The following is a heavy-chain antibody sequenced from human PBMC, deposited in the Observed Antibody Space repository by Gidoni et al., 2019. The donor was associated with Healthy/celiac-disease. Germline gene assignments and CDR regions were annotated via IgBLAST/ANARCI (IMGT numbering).Heavy chain of an antibody. J-gene: IGHJ4*02. CDR2: ISYDGSNK. V-gene: IGHV3-30-3*01. CDR3: ARASRVVVVVAATDY. D-gene: IGHD2-15*01. Sequence: QVQLVESGGGVVQPGRSLRLSCAASGFTFSSYAMHWVRQAPGKGLEWVAVISYDGSNKYYADSVKGRFTISRDNSKNTLYLQMNSLRAEDTAVYYCARASRVVVVVAATDYWGQGTLVTVSS. CDR1: GFTFSSYA.